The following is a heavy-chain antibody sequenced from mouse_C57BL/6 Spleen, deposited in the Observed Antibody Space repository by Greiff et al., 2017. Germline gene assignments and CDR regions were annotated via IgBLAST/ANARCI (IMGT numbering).Heavy chain of an antibody. V-gene: IGHV1-55*01. D-gene: IGHD2-5*01. CDR2: IYPGSGST. J-gene: IGHJ2*01. CDR1: GYTFTSYW. CDR3: ARSGYSNSPVYFDY. Sequence: VQLQQPGAELVKPGASVKMSCKASGYTFTSYWITWVKQRPGQGLEWIGDIYPGSGSTNYNEKFKSKATLTVDTSSSTAYMQSSSLTSEDSSVYYCARSGYSNSPVYFDYWGQGTTLTVSS.